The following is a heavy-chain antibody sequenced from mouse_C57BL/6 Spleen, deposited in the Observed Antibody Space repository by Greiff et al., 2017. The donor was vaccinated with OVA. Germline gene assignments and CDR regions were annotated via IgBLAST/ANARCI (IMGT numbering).Heavy chain of an antibody. D-gene: IGHD2-2*01. V-gene: IGHV1-53*01. CDR3: ASSEVWLRREFAY. Sequence: VQLQQSGTELVKPGASVKLSCKASGYTFTSYWMHWVKQRPGQGLEWIGNINPSNGGTNYNEKFKSKATLTVDKSSSTAYMQLSSLTSEDSAVYYCASSEVWLRREFAYWGQGTLVTVSA. J-gene: IGHJ3*01. CDR1: GYTFTSYW. CDR2: INPSNGGT.